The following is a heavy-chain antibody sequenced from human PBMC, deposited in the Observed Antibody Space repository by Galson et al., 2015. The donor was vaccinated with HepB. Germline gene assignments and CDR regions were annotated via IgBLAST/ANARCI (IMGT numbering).Heavy chain of an antibody. J-gene: IGHJ3*02. CDR2: IYPGDSDT. CDR1: GYSFTSYW. D-gene: IGHD3-10*01. V-gene: IGHV5-51*03. Sequence: SGAEVKKPGESLKISCKGSGYSFTSYWIGWVRQMPGKGLEWMGIIYPGDSDTRYSPSFQGQVTISADKSISTAYLQWSSLKASDTAMYYCARRYYGSGKQNDAFDIWGQGTMVTVSS. CDR3: ARRYYGSGKQNDAFDI.